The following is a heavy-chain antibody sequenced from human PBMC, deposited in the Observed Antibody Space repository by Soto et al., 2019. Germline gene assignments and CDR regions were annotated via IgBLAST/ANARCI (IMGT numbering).Heavy chain of an antibody. V-gene: IGHV4-39*01. CDR3: ARLSREQQPVDAFDI. CDR1: GGSISSSIYY. Sequence: QLQLQESGPGLVKPSETLSLTCTVSGGSISSSIYYWGWIRQPPGKGLEWIGNIYYSGSTSYNPALKSRVDISVDTSNNKFSLKMSSVTAADTAVYYCARLSREQQPVDAFDIWGQGTMVTVSS. J-gene: IGHJ3*02. D-gene: IGHD6-13*01. CDR2: IYYSGST.